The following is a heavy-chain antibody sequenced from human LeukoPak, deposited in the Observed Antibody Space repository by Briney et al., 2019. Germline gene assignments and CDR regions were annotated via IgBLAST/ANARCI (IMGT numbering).Heavy chain of an antibody. V-gene: IGHV3-21*06. Sequence: GGSLRLSCAASGFTFSSYNMNWVRQAPGKGLEWVSSFTSSSSYIYHADSVKGRFTISRDNAKNSLYLQMDSLRVEDTAEYYCARDPYSGNYGAYYYYYMDVWGKGTTVTVSS. CDR1: GFTFSSYN. D-gene: IGHD1-26*01. CDR2: FTSSSSYI. J-gene: IGHJ6*03. CDR3: ARDPYSGNYGAYYYYYMDV.